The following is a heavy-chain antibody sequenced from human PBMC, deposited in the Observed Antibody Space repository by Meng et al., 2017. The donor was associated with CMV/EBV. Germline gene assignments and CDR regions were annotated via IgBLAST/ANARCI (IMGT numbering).Heavy chain of an antibody. CDR1: GFTFSNAW. CDR3: TTDQPFWSGYTYYFDY. D-gene: IGHD3-3*02. CDR2: IKSKTDGGTT. J-gene: IGHJ4*02. V-gene: IGHV3-15*01. Sequence: GGSLRLSCAAPGFTFSNAWMSWVRQAPGKGLEWVGRIKSKTDGGTTDYAAPVKGRFTISRDDSKNTLYLQMNGLKTEDTAVYYCTTDQPFWSGYTYYFDYWGQGTLVTVSS.